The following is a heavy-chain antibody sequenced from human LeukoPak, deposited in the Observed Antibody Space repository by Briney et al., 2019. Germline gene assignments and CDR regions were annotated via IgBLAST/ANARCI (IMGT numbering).Heavy chain of an antibody. V-gene: IGHV3-30-3*01. J-gene: IGHJ3*02. CDR2: ISYDGSNK. D-gene: IGHD2/OR15-2a*01. CDR1: GFTFSSYA. CDR3: ARENIAVDAFDI. Sequence: GGSLRLSCAASGFTFSSYAMHWVRQAPGKGLEWVAVISYDGSNKYYADSVKGRFTISRDNAKNSLYLQMNSLRAEDTAVYYCARENIAVDAFDIWGQGTMVTVSS.